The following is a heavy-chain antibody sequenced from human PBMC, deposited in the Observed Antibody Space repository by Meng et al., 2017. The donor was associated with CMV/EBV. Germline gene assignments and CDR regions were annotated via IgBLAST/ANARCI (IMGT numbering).Heavy chain of an antibody. J-gene: IGHJ6*02. Sequence: SETLSLTCAVYGGSISSYYWSWIRQPPGKGLEWIGYIYYSGSTNYNPSLKSRVTISVDTSKNQFSLKLSSVTAADTAVYYCARSLVVVPAVQTYYYYYGMDVWGQGTTVTVSS. V-gene: IGHV4-59*01. D-gene: IGHD2-2*01. CDR2: IYYSGST. CDR1: GGSISSYY. CDR3: ARSLVVVPAVQTYYYYYGMDV.